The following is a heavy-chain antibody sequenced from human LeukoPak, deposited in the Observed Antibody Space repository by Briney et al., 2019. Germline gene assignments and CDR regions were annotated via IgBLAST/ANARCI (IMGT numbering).Heavy chain of an antibody. J-gene: IGHJ4*02. CDR2: INPNSGGT. V-gene: IGHV1-2*02. CDR1: GYTFIGYY. CDR3: ARAGRGMVRGVIIPLQGDY. D-gene: IGHD3-10*01. Sequence: PGASVKVSCKASGYTFIGYYIHWVRQAPGQGLEWMGWINPNSGGTNYAQKFQGRVTMTRDTSISTAYMELSRLRSDDTAVYYCARAGRGMVRGVIIPLQGDYWGQGTLVTVSS.